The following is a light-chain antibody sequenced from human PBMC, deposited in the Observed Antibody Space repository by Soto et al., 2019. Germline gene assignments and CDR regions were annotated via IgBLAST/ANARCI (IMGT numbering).Light chain of an antibody. J-gene: IGLJ1*01. CDR3: SSYTSSSTWV. CDR2: DVS. Sequence: QCVLTQPASVSGSPGQSITISCTGTSSDVGGYNYVSWYQQHPGKAPKLMIYDVSNRPSGVSNRFSGSKSGNTASLTISGLQAEDEADYYCSSYTSSSTWVFGTGTEVTVL. V-gene: IGLV2-14*01. CDR1: SSDVGGYNY.